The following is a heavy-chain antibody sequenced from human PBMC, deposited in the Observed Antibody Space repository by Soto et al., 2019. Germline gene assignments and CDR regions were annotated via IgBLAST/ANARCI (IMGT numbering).Heavy chain of an antibody. CDR3: TFFLWNPQAAHYYYGMDV. Sequence: GKGLEWVSIISGSADSTFYADSVKGRFTISRDNSKSTLYLQINSLKTEDTAVYYCTFFLWNPQAAHYYYGMDVRAKGTSVPVSS. V-gene: IGHV3-23*01. J-gene: IGHJ6*04. CDR2: ISGSADST. D-gene: IGHD1-1*01.